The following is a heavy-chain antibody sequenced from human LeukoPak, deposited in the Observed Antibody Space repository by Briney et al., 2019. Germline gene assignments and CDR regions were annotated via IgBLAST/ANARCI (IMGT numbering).Heavy chain of an antibody. CDR3: ARVHRIAARSRYYFDY. CDR2: INHSGST. D-gene: IGHD6-6*01. J-gene: IGHJ4*02. CDR1: GGSFSGYY. Sequence: SETLSLTCAVYGGSFSGYYWSWIRQPPGKGLEWIGEINHSGSTNYNPSLKSRVTISVDTSKNQFSLKLISVTAADTAVYYCARVHRIAARSRYYFDYWGQGTLVTVSS. V-gene: IGHV4-34*01.